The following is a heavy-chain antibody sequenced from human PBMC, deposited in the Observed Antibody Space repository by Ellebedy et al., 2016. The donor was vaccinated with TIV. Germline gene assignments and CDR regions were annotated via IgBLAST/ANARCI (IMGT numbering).Heavy chain of an antibody. D-gene: IGHD3-3*01. CDR1: GHTFTTYG. CDR2: INTGNDNT. Sequence: ASVKVSXXASGHTFTTYGIHWVRQAPGQGLEWMGWINTGNDNTKYSQKLQGRVTITADTSASTAYMELSSLMSEDTAVYYCATREWQDPMDVWGQGTTVTVSS. CDR3: ATREWQDPMDV. V-gene: IGHV1-3*04. J-gene: IGHJ6*02.